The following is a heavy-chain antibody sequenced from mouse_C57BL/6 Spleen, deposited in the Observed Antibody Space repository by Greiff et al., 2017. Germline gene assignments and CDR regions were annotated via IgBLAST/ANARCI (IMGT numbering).Heavy chain of an antibody. J-gene: IGHJ4*01. CDR2: IWSGGST. V-gene: IGHV2-2*01. Sequence: VKVVESGPGLVQPSQSLSITCTVSGFSLTSYGVHWVRQSPGKGLEWLGVIWSGGSTDYNAAFISRLSISKDNAKSQVFFKMNSLQADDTAIYYCARDSNYVYAMDYWGQGTSVTVSS. CDR1: GFSLTSYG. CDR3: ARDSNYVYAMDY. D-gene: IGHD2-5*01.